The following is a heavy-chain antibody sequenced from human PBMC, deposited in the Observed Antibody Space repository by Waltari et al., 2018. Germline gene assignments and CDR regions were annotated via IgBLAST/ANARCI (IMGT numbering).Heavy chain of an antibody. CDR2: ISWNSGSI. D-gene: IGHD4-4*01. Sequence: EIQLVESGGGLVQPGRSLRLSCEVSGFTFEDYAIHWGRQAPGEGLEWVSGISWNSGSIAYADSVKGRFTISRDNVKKSLYLQMNSLRVEDTALYYCAKGHDYSSYVYFDYWGQGTLVAVSS. V-gene: IGHV3-9*01. CDR3: AKGHDYSSYVYFDY. CDR1: GFTFEDYA. J-gene: IGHJ4*02.